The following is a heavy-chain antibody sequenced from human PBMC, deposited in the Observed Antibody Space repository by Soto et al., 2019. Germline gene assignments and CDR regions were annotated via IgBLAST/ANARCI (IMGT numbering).Heavy chain of an antibody. CDR1: GGSIINYY. CDR3: ARTNAFDI. J-gene: IGHJ3*02. CDR2: IYNSGST. V-gene: IGHV4-59*01. Sequence: PSETLSLTCTVSGGSIINYYWNWIRQPPGKGLEWIGYIYNSGSTNSNPSLKSRVTISVDTSKNQFSLKLSYVTAADTAVYYCARTNAFDIWGQGTLVTVSS.